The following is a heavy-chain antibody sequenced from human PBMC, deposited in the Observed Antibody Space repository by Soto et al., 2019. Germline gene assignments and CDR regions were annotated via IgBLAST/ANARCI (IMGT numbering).Heavy chain of an antibody. CDR2: MNPNSGNT. V-gene: IGHV1-8*01. Sequence: ASVKVSCKASGYTFTSYDINWVRQATGQGLEWMGWMNPNSGNTGYAQKFQGRVTMTRNTSISTAYMELSSLRSEDTAVYYCYNDSKRTSAGAAMDVWGQGTMVTVSS. CDR3: YNDSKRTSAGAAMDV. D-gene: IGHD3-22*01. CDR1: GYTFTSYD. J-gene: IGHJ6*02.